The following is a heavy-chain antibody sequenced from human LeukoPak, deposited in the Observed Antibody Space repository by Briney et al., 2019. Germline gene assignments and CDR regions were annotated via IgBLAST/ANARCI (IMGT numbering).Heavy chain of an antibody. D-gene: IGHD5-12*01. CDR3: ARDRHKLVDIVAGILDY. Sequence: SGTLSLTCAVSGGSISSSNWWSWVRQPPGKGLEWIGEIYHSGSTYYNPSLKSRVTILVDTSKNQFSLKLSSVTAADTAVYYCARDRHKLVDIVAGILDYWGQGTLVTVSS. CDR1: GGSISSSNW. V-gene: IGHV4-4*02. J-gene: IGHJ4*02. CDR2: IYHSGST.